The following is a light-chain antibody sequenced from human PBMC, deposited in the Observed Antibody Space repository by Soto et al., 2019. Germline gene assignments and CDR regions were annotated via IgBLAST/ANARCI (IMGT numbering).Light chain of an antibody. CDR1: QSVRSSH. Sequence: EIVLTHSPCTLSLSAVERATLSCRSSQSVRSSHLAWYQQKPGQAPRLLIYGASSRATGIPDRFSGSGSGTDFTLTISRLEPEDFAVYHCQQYSSSPLTFGGGTKVDIK. J-gene: IGKJ4*01. CDR3: QQYSSSPLT. CDR2: GAS. V-gene: IGKV3-20*01.